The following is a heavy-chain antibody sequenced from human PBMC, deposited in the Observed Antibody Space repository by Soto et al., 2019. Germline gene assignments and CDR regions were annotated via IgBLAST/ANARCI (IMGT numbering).Heavy chain of an antibody. Sequence: QVQLMQSGAEVRKPGASVRLSCETSGYNFNQYYIHWVRQAPGPGLGWMGIINLRGGTTEYAHKFRGRVTVTGDTSTKTAYMELRSLRSEAAAMYFCARGREDSDVPRWDYWGQGTLVTVSS. CDR3: ARGREDSDVPRWDY. CDR1: GYNFNQYY. J-gene: IGHJ4*02. CDR2: INLRGGTT. D-gene: IGHD1-26*01. V-gene: IGHV1-46*02.